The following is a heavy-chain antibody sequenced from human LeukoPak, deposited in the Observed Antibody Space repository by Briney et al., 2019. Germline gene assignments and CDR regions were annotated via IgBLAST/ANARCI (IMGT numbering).Heavy chain of an antibody. Sequence: SETLSLTCAVSGDAINNGLHFWGWIRQPPGRGPEWIATTYYSGTTFYNPSLRSRVTISVDTSNNHFSLILYSVTAADTAVYYCATVTDPRYNYFDPWGQGTLVTVSS. CDR2: TYYSGTT. D-gene: IGHD2-21*02. CDR3: ATVTDPRYNYFDP. V-gene: IGHV4-39*02. J-gene: IGHJ5*02. CDR1: GDAINNGLHF.